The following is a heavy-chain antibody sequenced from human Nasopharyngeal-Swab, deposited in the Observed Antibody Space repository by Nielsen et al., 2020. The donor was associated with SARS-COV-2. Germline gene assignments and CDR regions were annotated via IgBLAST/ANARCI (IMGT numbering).Heavy chain of an antibody. Sequence: SETLSLTCTVSGGSISSYYWSWIRQPPGKGLEWIGYIYYSGSTNYNPSLKSRVTISVDTSKNQFSLKLSSVTAADTAVYYCARGGERLQRLSWGNWFDPWGQGTLVTVSS. CDR1: GGSISSYY. V-gene: IGHV4-59*01. CDR3: ARGGERLQRLSWGNWFDP. J-gene: IGHJ5*02. D-gene: IGHD6-25*01. CDR2: IYYSGST.